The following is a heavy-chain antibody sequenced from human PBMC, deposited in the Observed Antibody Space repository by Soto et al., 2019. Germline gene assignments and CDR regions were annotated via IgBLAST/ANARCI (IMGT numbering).Heavy chain of an antibody. V-gene: IGHV4-39*01. J-gene: IGHJ4*02. Sequence: SETLSVTCTVSGGSISSSSYYWGWIRQPPGKGLEWIGSIYYSGSTYYNPSLKSRVTISVDTSKNQFSLTLSSVTAADTAVYYCARRTLTYTFDYWGQGTLVTVSS. D-gene: IGHD3-16*01. CDR3: ARRTLTYTFDY. CDR2: IYYSGST. CDR1: GGSISSSSYY.